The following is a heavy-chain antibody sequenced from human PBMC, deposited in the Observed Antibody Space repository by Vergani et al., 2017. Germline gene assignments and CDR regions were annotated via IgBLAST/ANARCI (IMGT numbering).Heavy chain of an antibody. J-gene: IGHJ4*02. D-gene: IGHD6-19*01. CDR2: IHTSGST. Sequence: QVQLQASGPGRVKPSQTLPLTCTMSGGSISAGYYFWSWIRQPAGKGLEWIGRIHTSGSTNYNPSLKSRTTLSVDTSKNQFSLKLSSVTAADTAVYYWARVYSSAWGYDYWGQGTLVTVSS. CDR1: GGSISAGYYF. CDR3: ARVYSSAWGYDY. V-gene: IGHV4-61*02.